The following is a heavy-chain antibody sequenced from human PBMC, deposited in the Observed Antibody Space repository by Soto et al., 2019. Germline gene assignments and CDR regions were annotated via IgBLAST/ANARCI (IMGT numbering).Heavy chain of an antibody. CDR2: IYYSGST. J-gene: IGHJ5*02. CDR1: GGYISSSY. V-gene: IGHV4-59*01. D-gene: IGHD5-12*01. CDR3: ARDLLLGGYEGWFDP. Sequence: AETLSLTCTGSGGYISSSYCIFSRQPSFKGLEWIVYIYYSGSTNYNPSLKSRVTISVDTSKSQFSLKLSTVTAADTAVYYCARDLLLGGYEGWFDPWGQGTLVTVSS.